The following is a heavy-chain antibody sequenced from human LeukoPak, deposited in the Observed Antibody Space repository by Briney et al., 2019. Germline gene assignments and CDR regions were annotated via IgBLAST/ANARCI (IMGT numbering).Heavy chain of an antibody. J-gene: IGHJ5*02. CDR2: IYYSGST. CDR3: ARYCSSTNCYKGGFDP. D-gene: IGHD2-2*02. CDR1: GGSISSGGYY. Sequence: PSETLSLTCTVSGGSISSGGYYWSWIRQHPGKGLEWIGYIYYSGSTYSNPSLNRRVTISVDTSKNQFSLNLSPVTAADTAVYYCARYCSSTNCYKGGFDPWGQGTLVTVSS. V-gene: IGHV4-31*03.